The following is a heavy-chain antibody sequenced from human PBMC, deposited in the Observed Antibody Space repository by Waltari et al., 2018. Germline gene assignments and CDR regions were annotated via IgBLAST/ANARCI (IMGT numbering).Heavy chain of an antibody. CDR2: INSSGKT. J-gene: IGHJ4*02. Sequence: QVQLQQWGAGLLKPSETLSLTCAISAGSFSGYYCSWIRQAPGKGLVWIAEINSSGKTAYNPSLGSRVTRSVDTSKNQFSLKLSSVTAADTAVYYCASGPGGYYFESWGLGTLVTVSS. D-gene: IGHD3-16*01. CDR3: ASGPGGYYFES. CDR1: AGSFSGYY. V-gene: IGHV4-34*02.